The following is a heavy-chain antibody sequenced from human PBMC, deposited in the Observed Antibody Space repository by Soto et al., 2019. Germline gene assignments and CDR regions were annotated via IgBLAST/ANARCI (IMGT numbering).Heavy chain of an antibody. CDR3: AKDQGYSYGYGYFDY. D-gene: IGHD5-18*01. Sequence: GGSLRFSCAASGFTFSSYGMHWVRQAPGKGLEWVAVIWYDGSNKYYADSVKGRFTISRDNSKNTLYLQMNSLRAEDTAVYYCAKDQGYSYGYGYFDYWGQGTLVTVSS. V-gene: IGHV3-30*02. CDR1: GFTFSSYG. CDR2: IWYDGSNK. J-gene: IGHJ4*02.